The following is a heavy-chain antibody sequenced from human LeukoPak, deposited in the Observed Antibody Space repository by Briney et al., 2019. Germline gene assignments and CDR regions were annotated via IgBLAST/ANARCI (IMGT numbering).Heavy chain of an antibody. D-gene: IGHD3-10*01. Sequence: PGGSLRLSCAASGFTFRSYGMSWVRQAPGKGLEWVSAISYSGASTYYADSVKGRFTISRDNSKNTLYLQMNSLRAEDTAVYYCAKGGYFAMVRGSPNNWFDPWGQGTLVTVSS. CDR2: ISYSGAST. CDR3: AKGGYFAMVRGSPNNWFDP. J-gene: IGHJ5*02. CDR1: GFTFRSYG. V-gene: IGHV3-23*01.